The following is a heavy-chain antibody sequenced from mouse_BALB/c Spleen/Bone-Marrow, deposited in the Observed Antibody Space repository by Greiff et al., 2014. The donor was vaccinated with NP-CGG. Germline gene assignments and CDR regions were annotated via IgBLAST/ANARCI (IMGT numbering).Heavy chain of an antibody. V-gene: IGHV1-5*01. CDR3: TTLARNNSDY. CDR2: IYPGNSDT. CDR1: GYTFSNYW. Sequence: VQLQQSGTVLARPGAAVKMSCKASGYTFSNYWMHWVKQRPGQGLEWIGTIYPGNSDTAYNQKFKGKAKLTAVTSTSTAYMELSSLTNEDSAVYYCTTLARNNSDYWGQGTTLTVSS. J-gene: IGHJ2*01.